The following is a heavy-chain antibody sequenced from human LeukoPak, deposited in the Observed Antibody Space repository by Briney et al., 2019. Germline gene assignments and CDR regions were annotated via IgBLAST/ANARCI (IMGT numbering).Heavy chain of an antibody. CDR3: ARDLRL. Sequence: GGSLRLSCAASGFTFSSFSMNWVRQAPGKGLELVSSITSSSNYIYYASSVRGRFTISRDNAKNSLYPQMNSLRAEDTAVYYCARDLRLWGQGTLVTVSS. CDR1: GFTFSSFS. J-gene: IGHJ4*02. V-gene: IGHV3-21*01. CDR2: ITSSSNYI.